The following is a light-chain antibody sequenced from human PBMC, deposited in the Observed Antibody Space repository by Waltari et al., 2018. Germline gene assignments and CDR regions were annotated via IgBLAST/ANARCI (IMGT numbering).Light chain of an antibody. CDR2: DTS. Sequence: VQMTQSPSSLSASVGNRVTITYRASQSISSYLSWYQRKPGKAPKLLIYDTSTLQSGVPTRFSGSGSGTDFTLTISSLQPEDFATYWCQQSYSSFSFGGGTKVEIK. J-gene: IGKJ4*01. CDR3: QQSYSSFS. CDR1: QSISSY. V-gene: IGKV1-39*01.